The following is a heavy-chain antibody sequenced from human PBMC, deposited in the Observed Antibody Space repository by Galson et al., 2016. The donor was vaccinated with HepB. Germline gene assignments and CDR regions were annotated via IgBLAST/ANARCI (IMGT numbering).Heavy chain of an antibody. J-gene: IGHJ4*02. V-gene: IGHV3-23*01. CDR1: GFTFSSYA. Sequence: SLRLSCAASGFTFSSYAMSWVRQAPGKGLEWVSDISGSGGRTYYGDSVKGRFTFSRDNSKNTLYLQMNSLRAEDTAVYYCVKTQGTVVFVAGDYWGQGTLVTVSS. CDR3: VKTQGTVVFVAGDY. CDR2: ISGSGGRT. D-gene: IGHD2-15*01.